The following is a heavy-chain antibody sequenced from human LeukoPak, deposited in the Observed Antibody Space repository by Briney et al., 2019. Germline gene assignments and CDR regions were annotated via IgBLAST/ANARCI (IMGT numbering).Heavy chain of an antibody. CDR3: ARDGYGSGLSFDY. D-gene: IGHD6-25*01. J-gene: IGHJ4*02. Sequence: SETLSLTCTVSGGSISSYYWSWIRQPPGKGLGWIGYIYYSGSTNYNPSLKSRVTISVDTSKNQFSLKLSSVTAADTAVYYCARDGYGSGLSFDYWGQGTLVTVSS. CDR2: IYYSGST. CDR1: GGSISSYY. V-gene: IGHV4-59*01.